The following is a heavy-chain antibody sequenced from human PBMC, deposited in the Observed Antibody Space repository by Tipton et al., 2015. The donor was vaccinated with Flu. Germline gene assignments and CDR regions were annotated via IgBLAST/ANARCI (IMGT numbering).Heavy chain of an antibody. V-gene: IGHV3-13*01. CDR1: GFTFSSYD. CDR2: IGTSGDT. J-gene: IGHJ4*02. CDR3: ARDVHLGWNYVEYFDY. Sequence: GSLRLSCEASGFTFSSYDMHWVRQTTGKGLLWVSGIGTSGDTYYPDSVKGRFSISRDNAKKSLYLQMNSLRAEDTALYYCARDVHLGWNYVEYFDYWGQGTLVTVSS. D-gene: IGHD1-7*01.